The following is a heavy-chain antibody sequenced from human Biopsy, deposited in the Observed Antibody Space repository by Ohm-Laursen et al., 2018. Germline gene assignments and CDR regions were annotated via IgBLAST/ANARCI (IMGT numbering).Heavy chain of an antibody. J-gene: IGHJ4*02. CDR3: ARGMRSSGLPYFDS. Sequence: GTLSLTCTVSGDSVSSGSFYWTWIRQPPGQGLEYIGYIYDRGSTANYNPSLESRVTMSVDMPKNQFSLKLSSVTAADTAIYYCARGMRSSGLPYFDSWGQGTLVTVSS. V-gene: IGHV4-61*01. CDR1: GDSVSSGSFY. D-gene: IGHD6-19*01. CDR2: IYDRGSTA.